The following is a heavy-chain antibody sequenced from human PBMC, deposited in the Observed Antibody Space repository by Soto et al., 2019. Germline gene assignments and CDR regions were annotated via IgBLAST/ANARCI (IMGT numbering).Heavy chain of an antibody. J-gene: IGHJ6*02. CDR1: GFTFSSYW. Sequence: GESLRLSCAASGFTFSSYWMSWVRQAPGKGLEWVANIKQDGSEKYYVDSVKGRFTISRDNAKNSLYLQMNSLRAEDTAVYYCARELRGYYYYYYGMDVWGQGTTVTVSS. V-gene: IGHV3-7*01. CDR2: IKQDGSEK. D-gene: IGHD4-17*01. CDR3: ARELRGYYYYYYGMDV.